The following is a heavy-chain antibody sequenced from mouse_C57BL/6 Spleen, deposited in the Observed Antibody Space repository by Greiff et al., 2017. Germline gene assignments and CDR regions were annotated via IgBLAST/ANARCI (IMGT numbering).Heavy chain of an antibody. CDR3: ARGDYCSFDY. Sequence: ESGPGLVKPSPSLSLSCSASGYSITSGYFWYLIRPLPRNILEWMSFISYDGSNNYNPSLKKRITITRDTSKNPFFLKLNSLTTEDTATYYCARGDYCSFDYWGQGTTLTVSA. CDR2: ISYDGSN. D-gene: IGHD2-13*01. V-gene: IGHV3-6*01. CDR1: GYSITSGYF. J-gene: IGHJ2*01.